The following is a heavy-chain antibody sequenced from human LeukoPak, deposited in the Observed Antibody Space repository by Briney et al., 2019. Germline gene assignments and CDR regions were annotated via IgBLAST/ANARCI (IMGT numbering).Heavy chain of an antibody. V-gene: IGHV4-39*07. J-gene: IGHJ4*02. CDR3: ARDPITSPLDY. D-gene: IGHD3-10*01. Sequence: PSETLSLTCTVSGGSISSSSYYWGWIRQPPGKGLEWIGSIYYSGSTYYNPSLKSRVTISVDTSKNQFSLKLSSVTAADTAVYYCARDPITSPLDYWGQGTLVTVSS. CDR1: GGSISSSSYY. CDR2: IYYSGST.